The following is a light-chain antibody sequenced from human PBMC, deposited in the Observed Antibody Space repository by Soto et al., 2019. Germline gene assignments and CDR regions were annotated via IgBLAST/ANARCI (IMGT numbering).Light chain of an antibody. J-gene: IGKJ5*01. CDR2: ATS. CDR1: RNVSIY. Sequence: EIPLTQSPSSLAASVGDRLTLTCRASRNVSIYLNWYQHKPGKGPTLLIHATSNLQIGVPSRFSGSGSGTEFTLNISSLEPEDFGTYYCQQSYKMPSFGQGSRPE. V-gene: IGKV1-39*01. CDR3: QQSYKMPS.